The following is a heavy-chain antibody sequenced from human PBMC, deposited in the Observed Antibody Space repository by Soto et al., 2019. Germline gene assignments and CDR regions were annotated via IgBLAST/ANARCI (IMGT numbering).Heavy chain of an antibody. Sequence: QVQLQESGPGLVRPSQTLSLTCTVSGGSVTSGGYYWSWIRHCPGKGLEWIGYISSSGDTNYNPSLTTRVGMSVGTSKKPFSLQVSSVTVADTAIYYCTCDWGTPVTHGYDSWRQGILVTVSS. J-gene: IGHJ5*01. CDR3: TCDWGTPVTHGYDS. V-gene: IGHV4-31*03. CDR2: ISSSGDT. D-gene: IGHD7-27*01. CDR1: GGSVTSGGYY.